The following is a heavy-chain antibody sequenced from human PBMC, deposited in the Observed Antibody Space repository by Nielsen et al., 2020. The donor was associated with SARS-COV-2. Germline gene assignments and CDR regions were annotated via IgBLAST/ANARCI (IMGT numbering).Heavy chain of an antibody. J-gene: IGHJ6*03. CDR1: GFIVSSKY. V-gene: IGHV3-53*01. Sequence: GGSLRLSCAASGFIVSSKYMNWVRQAPGKGLEWVSVFYSGGTTLYADSVKGRFTISRDNAKNSLYLQMNSLRAEDTAVYYCAREGLDYYYMDVWGKGTTVTVSS. D-gene: IGHD6-6*01. CDR3: AREGLDYYYMDV. CDR2: FYSGGTT.